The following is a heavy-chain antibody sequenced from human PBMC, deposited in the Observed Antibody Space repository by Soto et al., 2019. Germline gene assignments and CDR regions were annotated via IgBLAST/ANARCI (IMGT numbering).Heavy chain of an antibody. Sequence: SETLSLTCTVSSDSISSYSWSRIPQPPGKGLEWIGNIHYNGNTKYSPSLKSRVTMSVDTSKNHFSLKLISVTTADTAVYFCAREGNLGRWIQPLDSWGQGTLVTVSS. CDR2: IHYNGNT. D-gene: IGHD2-2*03. CDR3: AREGNLGRWIQPLDS. V-gene: IGHV4-59*01. CDR1: SDSISSYS. J-gene: IGHJ4*02.